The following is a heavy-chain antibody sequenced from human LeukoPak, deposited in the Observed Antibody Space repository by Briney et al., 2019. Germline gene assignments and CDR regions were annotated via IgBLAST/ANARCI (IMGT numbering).Heavy chain of an antibody. CDR3: VREVNHYGLRRNSFDP. V-gene: IGHV4-39*07. Sequence: PSETLSLTCTVSGGSISSSTSYWGWIRQPPGKGLQWIGSIDYSGSTYYNPSLKSRLTISLDTSNNQFSLKLSSVTAADTAVYYCVREVNHYGLRRNSFDPWGQGSKVTVSS. D-gene: IGHD3-10*01. CDR2: IDYSGST. J-gene: IGHJ5*02. CDR1: GGSISSSTSY.